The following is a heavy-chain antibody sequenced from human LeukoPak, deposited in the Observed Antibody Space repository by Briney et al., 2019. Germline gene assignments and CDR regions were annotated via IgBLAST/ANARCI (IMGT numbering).Heavy chain of an antibody. J-gene: IGHJ4*02. D-gene: IGHD3-3*01. CDR1: GFTFSSYS. V-gene: IGHV3-21*01. CDR2: ISGTGSHI. CDR3: ARDLASDAFYDFWSGPN. Sequence: GGSLRLSCAASGFTFSSYSMNWVRQAPGKGLEWVSFISGTGSHIYYADSVKGRFTISRDNAKNALFLQLNSLGTEDTAVYYCARDLASDAFYDFWSGPNWGQGTLVTVSS.